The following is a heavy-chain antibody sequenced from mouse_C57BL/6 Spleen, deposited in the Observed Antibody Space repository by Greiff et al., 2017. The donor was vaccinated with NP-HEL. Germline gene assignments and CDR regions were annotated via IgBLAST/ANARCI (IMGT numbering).Heavy chain of an antibody. CDR2: ISDGGSYT. Sequence: EVKLMESGGGLVKPGGSLKLSCAASGFTFSSYAMSWVRQTPEKRLEWVATISDGGSYTYYPDNVKGRFTISRDNAKNNLYLQMSHLKSEDTAMYYCARDLRSNYEWWYFDVWGTGTTVTVSS. CDR1: GFTFSSYA. CDR3: ARDLRSNYEWWYFDV. J-gene: IGHJ1*03. D-gene: IGHD2-5*01. V-gene: IGHV5-4*01.